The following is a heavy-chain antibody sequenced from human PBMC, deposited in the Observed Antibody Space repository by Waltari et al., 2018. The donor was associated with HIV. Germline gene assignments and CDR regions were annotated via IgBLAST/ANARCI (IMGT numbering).Heavy chain of an antibody. J-gene: IGHJ1*01. CDR1: GFSLSTSTMG. V-gene: IGHV2-5*02. CDR3: THAKLYYYGSGRPGYVHY. Sequence: QITLKESGPTLVKPTQTLTLTCTFSGFSLSTSTMGVAWVRQPPGKALEWLALIYWDDDKHFSPSLKSRLTITKDTSKNQVVLTMTNMDPVDTGTYYCTHAKLYYYGSGRPGYVHYWGQGTLVHVSA. D-gene: IGHD3-10*01. CDR2: IYWDDDK.